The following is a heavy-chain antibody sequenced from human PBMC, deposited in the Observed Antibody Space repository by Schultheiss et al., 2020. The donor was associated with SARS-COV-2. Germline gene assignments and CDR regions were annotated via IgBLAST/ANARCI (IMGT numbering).Heavy chain of an antibody. D-gene: IGHD3-3*01. J-gene: IGHJ5*02. CDR3: ARGQLRFLEWTKNNWFDP. Sequence: SETLSLTCTVSTGSISTGDYYWSWIRQPPGKGLEWIGYIYHSGSTYYNPSLKSRVTISVDTSKNQFSLKLSSVTAADTAVYYCARGQLRFLEWTKNNWFDPWGQGTLVTVSS. CDR1: TGSISTGDYY. CDR2: IYHSGST. V-gene: IGHV4-30-4*01.